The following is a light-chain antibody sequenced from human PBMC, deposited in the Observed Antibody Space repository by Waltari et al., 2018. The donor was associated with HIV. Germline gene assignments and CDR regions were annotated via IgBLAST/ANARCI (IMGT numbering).Light chain of an antibody. J-gene: IGLJ2*01. Sequence: SYRLTQPPSLSVSPGQRATITCSGPKLGDKYASWCHKRPGQSPVLVIFQDTKRPSGIPERFSGSKSGDTATLTISGIQAMDEADYYCQTWDNDTVIFGGGTTLTVL. CDR3: QTWDNDTVI. CDR2: QDT. CDR1: KLGDKY. V-gene: IGLV3-1*01.